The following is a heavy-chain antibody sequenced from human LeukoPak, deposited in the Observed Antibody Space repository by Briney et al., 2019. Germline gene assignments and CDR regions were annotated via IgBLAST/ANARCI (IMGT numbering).Heavy chain of an antibody. CDR3: ARGRAGTNWFGP. Sequence: SVQVSCQASGGTFSSYAISWVRQASGQGLEWMGGIIPIFGTANYAQKFQGRVTITADESTSTAYMELSSLRSEDTAVYYCARGRAGTNWFGPWGQGTLVTVSS. CDR2: IIPIFGTA. D-gene: IGHD3-10*01. CDR1: GGTFSSYA. V-gene: IGHV1-69*01. J-gene: IGHJ5*02.